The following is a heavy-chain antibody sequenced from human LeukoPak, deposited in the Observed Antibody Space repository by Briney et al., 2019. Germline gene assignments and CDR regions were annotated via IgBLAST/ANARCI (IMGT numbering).Heavy chain of an antibody. CDR1: VFTFSSYG. Sequence: PVRSLRLSCAASVFTFSSYGMHWVRQAPGKGLEWVVVIWYDGSTKYYADSVKGRFTISRDNSKNTLYLQMNSLRAEDTAVYYCARGGGYDYLDYWGEGTLVTVSS. V-gene: IGHV3-33*01. CDR3: ARGGGYDYLDY. CDR2: IWYDGSTK. J-gene: IGHJ4*02. D-gene: IGHD5-12*01.